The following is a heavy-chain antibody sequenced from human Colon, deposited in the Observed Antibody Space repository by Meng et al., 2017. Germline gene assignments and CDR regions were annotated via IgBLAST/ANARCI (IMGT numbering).Heavy chain of an antibody. CDR2: ISSSSRYI. D-gene: IGHD2-2*01. CDR1: GFNFSSYS. J-gene: IGHJ5*02. V-gene: IGHV3-21*01. Sequence: EVQLVESGGGLVKPVWSLRLSCVAFGFNFSSYSMNWVRQAPGKGLEWVSTISSSSRYIYYADSVKGRFTVSRDNGKSSLYLQMNSLRAEDTAVYYCAREWIVPAGFDPWGQGTVVTVSS. CDR3: AREWIVPAGFDP.